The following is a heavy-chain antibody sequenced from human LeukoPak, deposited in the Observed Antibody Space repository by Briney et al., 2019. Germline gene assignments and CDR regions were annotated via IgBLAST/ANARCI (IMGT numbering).Heavy chain of an antibody. CDR2: IKQDGSEK. CDR3: ASLSYSGLRAAFDI. V-gene: IGHV3-7*01. CDR1: GFTFSSYW. Sequence: PGGSLRLSCAASGFTFSSYWMSWVRQAPGKGLEWVANIKQDGSEKYYVDSVKGRFTISRDNANNSLYLQMNSLRAEDTAVYYCASLSYSGLRAAFDIWGQGTMVTVSS. J-gene: IGHJ3*02. D-gene: IGHD5-12*01.